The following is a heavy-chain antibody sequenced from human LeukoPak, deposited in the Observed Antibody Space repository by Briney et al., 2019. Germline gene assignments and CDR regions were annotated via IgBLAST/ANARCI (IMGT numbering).Heavy chain of an antibody. D-gene: IGHD5-12*01. J-gene: IGHJ4*02. CDR3: ARVRRYSGYDSFDY. V-gene: IGHV3-23*01. CDR2: ISGSGDST. CDR1: GFTFSNYA. Sequence: GGSLRLSCAASGFTFSNYAMSWVRQAPGKGLEWVSTISGSGDSTYYADSVKGRFTISRDNAKNSLYLQMNSLRAEDTAVYYCARVRRYSGYDSFDYWGQGTLVTVSS.